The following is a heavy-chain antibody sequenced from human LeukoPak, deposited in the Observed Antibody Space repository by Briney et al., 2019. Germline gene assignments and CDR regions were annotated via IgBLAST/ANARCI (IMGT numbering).Heavy chain of an antibody. CDR1: GFTFSSYE. J-gene: IGHJ4*02. V-gene: IGHV3-48*03. CDR2: ISSSGSTI. D-gene: IGHD3-22*01. CDR3: AKDGRLYDGSGYYQLDY. Sequence: GGSLRLSCAASGFTFSSYEMNWVRQAPGKGLEWVSYISSSGSTIYYADSVKGRFTISRDNAKNSLYLQLNSLRAEDTAIYYCAKDGRLYDGSGYYQLDYWGQGTLVTVSS.